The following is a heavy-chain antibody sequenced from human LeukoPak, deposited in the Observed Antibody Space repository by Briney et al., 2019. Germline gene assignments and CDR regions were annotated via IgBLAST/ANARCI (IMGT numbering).Heavy chain of an antibody. Sequence: SETLSLTCAVYGGSFSGYYWSWIRQPPGKGLEWIGEINHSGSTNYNPSLKSRVTISVDTSKNQFSLNLSSVTAADTAVYYCGRHLTMALDYWGQGALVTVSS. V-gene: IGHV4-34*01. J-gene: IGHJ4*02. CDR1: GGSFSGYY. D-gene: IGHD7-27*01. CDR3: GRHLTMALDY. CDR2: INHSGST.